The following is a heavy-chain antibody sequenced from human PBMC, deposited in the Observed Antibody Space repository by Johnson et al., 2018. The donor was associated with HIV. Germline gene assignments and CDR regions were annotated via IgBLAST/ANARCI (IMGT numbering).Heavy chain of an antibody. CDR3: ARERLRAGAFDI. V-gene: IGHV3-7*05. D-gene: IGHD6-13*01. CDR1: GFTLSSYW. Sequence: VQLVESGGGLVQPGGSLRLSCAASGFTLSSYWMSWVRQAPGKGLEWVANIKQDGSEKYYVDSVKGRFTISRDNAKNSLYLQMKSLRAEDTAVYYGARERLRAGAFDIWGQGTMVTVSS. CDR2: IKQDGSEK. J-gene: IGHJ3*02.